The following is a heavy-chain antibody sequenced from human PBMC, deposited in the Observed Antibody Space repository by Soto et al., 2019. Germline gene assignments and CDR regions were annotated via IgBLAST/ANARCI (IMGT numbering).Heavy chain of an antibody. D-gene: IGHD2-15*01. J-gene: IGHJ4*02. CDR3: ARDGVVVVAATKIDY. CDR2: ISAYNGNT. V-gene: IGHV1-18*01. Sequence: ASVKVSCKASGYTFTSYGISWVRQAPGQGLEWTGWISAYNGNTNYAQKLQGRVTMTTDTSTSTAYMELRSLRSDDTAVYYCARDGVVVVAATKIDYWGQGTLVTVSS. CDR1: GYTFTSYG.